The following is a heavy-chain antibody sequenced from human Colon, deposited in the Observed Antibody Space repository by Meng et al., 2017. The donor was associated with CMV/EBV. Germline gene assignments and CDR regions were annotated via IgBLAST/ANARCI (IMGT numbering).Heavy chain of an antibody. D-gene: IGHD2-8*02. V-gene: IGHV1-2*02. J-gene: IGHJ4*02. CDR1: GYSFTDYY. Sequence: ASVKVSCKASGYSFTDYYMHWVRQAPGQGLEWMGWVNPNRGDTNYAQKFQGRVTMTRDTSVTTAYMELSRLRSDDTAVYYCARDLVVATGEVDYWGQGTLVTVSS. CDR2: VNPNRGDT. CDR3: ARDLVVATGEVDY.